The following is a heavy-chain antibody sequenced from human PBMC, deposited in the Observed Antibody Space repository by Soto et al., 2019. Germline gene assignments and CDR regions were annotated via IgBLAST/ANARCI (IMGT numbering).Heavy chain of an antibody. D-gene: IGHD4-17*01. V-gene: IGHV3-9*01. CDR3: ARTTWGYGEPLDS. CDR1: GFTFDDYA. J-gene: IGHJ4*02. Sequence: EVHLVESGGGVAQPGRSLRLSCATSGFTFDDYAMHWVRQAPGKGLEWVSGISWNSDSTGYADSVKGRFTISRDNAKNSLFLQRNSLRSEDTAFYFCARTTWGYGEPLDSWGQGTLVTVSS. CDR2: ISWNSDST.